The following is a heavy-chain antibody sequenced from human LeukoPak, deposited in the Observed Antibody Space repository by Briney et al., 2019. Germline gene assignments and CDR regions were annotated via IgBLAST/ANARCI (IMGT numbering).Heavy chain of an antibody. D-gene: IGHD6-19*01. CDR3: ARRVRYSSGWYAAFDI. Sequence: GESLKISCKGSGYSFTSYWIGWVRQMPGKGLEWMGIIYPGDSDTRYSPSFQGQVTISADKSISTAYLRWSSLKASDTAMYYCARRVRYSSGWYAAFDIWGQGTMVTVSS. CDR1: GYSFTSYW. CDR2: IYPGDSDT. V-gene: IGHV5-51*01. J-gene: IGHJ3*02.